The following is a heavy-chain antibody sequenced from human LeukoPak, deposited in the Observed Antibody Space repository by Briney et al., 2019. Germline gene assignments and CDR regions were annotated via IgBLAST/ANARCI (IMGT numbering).Heavy chain of an antibody. Sequence: GGSLRLSCAASGFTVSSNYMSWVRQAPGKGLEWVSVIYSGGSTYYADSVKGRFTISRDNSKSTLYLQMNSLRAEDTAVYYCAKEYCSGNSCYGGYYFDYWGQGTLVTVSS. CDR1: GFTVSSNY. V-gene: IGHV3-53*05. CDR2: IYSGGST. D-gene: IGHD2-15*01. CDR3: AKEYCSGNSCYGGYYFDY. J-gene: IGHJ4*02.